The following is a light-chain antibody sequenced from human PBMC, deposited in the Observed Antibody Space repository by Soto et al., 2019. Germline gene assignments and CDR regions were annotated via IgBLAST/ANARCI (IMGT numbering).Light chain of an antibody. CDR3: GGWAVGLSGQV. CDR1: SSNIGSNY. CDR2: RNN. J-gene: IGLJ2*01. Sequence: QSVLTQPPSASGTPGQRVNISCSGSSSNIGSNYVYWYRQFPGTAPKLIIQRNNQRPSGVPARFSGSKSGTSASLAIGGLRSEDEADYYGGGWAVGLSGQVFGGGTKLTVL. V-gene: IGLV1-47*01.